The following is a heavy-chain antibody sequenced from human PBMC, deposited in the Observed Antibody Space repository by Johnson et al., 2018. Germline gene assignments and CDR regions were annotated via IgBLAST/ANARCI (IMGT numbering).Heavy chain of an antibody. J-gene: IGHJ3*02. Sequence: QVQLVQSGAEVKKPGSSVKVSCKASGYTFTSYDINWVRQATGQGLDWMGWMNPNSGKTGYAQKVKGRVTMTRNTSISTAYMERSSLRSVDTAVYYCARVWGWSDAFDICRQGTMVTVSS. CDR1: GYTFTSYD. CDR3: ARVWGWSDAFDI. CDR2: MNPNSGKT. V-gene: IGHV1-8*01. D-gene: IGHD3-16*01.